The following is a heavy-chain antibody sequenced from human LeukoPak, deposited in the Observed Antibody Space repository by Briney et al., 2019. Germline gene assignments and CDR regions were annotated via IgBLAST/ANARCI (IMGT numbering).Heavy chain of an antibody. J-gene: IGHJ4*02. CDR3: ARTLYIAAVPGGFDY. Sequence: GASVKVSCEASGYTFTGHYMHWVRQAPGQGLEWMGWINPKNAGTNFAQRFQGRVTMTRDTSISTVYMELSRLRSDDTALYYCARTLYIAAVPGGFDYWGQGTLVTVSS. CDR2: INPKNAGT. CDR1: GYTFTGHY. D-gene: IGHD6-13*01. V-gene: IGHV1-2*02.